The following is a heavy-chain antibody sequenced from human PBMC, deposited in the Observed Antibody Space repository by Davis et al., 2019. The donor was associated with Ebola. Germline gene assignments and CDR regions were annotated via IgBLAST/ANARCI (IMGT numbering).Heavy chain of an antibody. D-gene: IGHD6-19*01. V-gene: IGHV3-23*01. CDR3: AKGSVAVALFDY. CDR2: ISGSAGNT. J-gene: IGHJ4*02. Sequence: GEFLKISCAASGFTFSSYAMNWVRQAPGKGLEWVSAISGSAGNTYYADSVKGRFTISRDNSMNTLYLQMNSLRAEDTAVYYCAKGSVAVALFDYWGQGTLVTVSS. CDR1: GFTFSSYA.